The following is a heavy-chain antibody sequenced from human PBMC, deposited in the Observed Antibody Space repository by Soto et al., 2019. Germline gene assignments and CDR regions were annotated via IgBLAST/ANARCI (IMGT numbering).Heavy chain of an antibody. CDR3: AKGYCSSTSCWDAFDY. Sequence: GGSLRLSCSASGFTFSSYAMHWVRQAPGKGLEYVSAISSNGGSTYYADSVKGRFTISRDNSKNTLYLQMSSLRAEDTAVYYRAKGYCSSTSCWDAFDYWGQGTLVTVSS. CDR2: ISSNGGST. V-gene: IGHV3-64D*08. CDR1: GFTFSSYA. J-gene: IGHJ4*02. D-gene: IGHD2-2*01.